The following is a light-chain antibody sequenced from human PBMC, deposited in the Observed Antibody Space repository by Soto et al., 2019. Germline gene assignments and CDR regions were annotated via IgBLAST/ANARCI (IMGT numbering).Light chain of an antibody. Sequence: DIQMTQSPSTLSASVGDRVTITCRASQIISRWLAWYQQKSGKAPKLLIYAASSLQSGVPSRFSGSGSGTDFTLTISSLQPEDFATYYCQQSYSNLLTFGGGTQVEIK. CDR2: AAS. CDR1: QIISRW. J-gene: IGKJ4*01. CDR3: QQSYSNLLT. V-gene: IGKV1-39*01.